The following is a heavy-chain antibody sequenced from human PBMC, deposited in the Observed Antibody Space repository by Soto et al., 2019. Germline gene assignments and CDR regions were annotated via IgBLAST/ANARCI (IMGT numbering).Heavy chain of an antibody. CDR1: GFTFSSYG. CDR2: ISYDGSNK. CDR3: AKASTLVTYYYYYGMDV. J-gene: IGHJ6*02. D-gene: IGHD3-16*01. Sequence: GGSLRLSCAASGFTFSSYGMHWVRQAPGKGLEWVAVISYDGSNKHYADSVKGRFTISRDNSKTTLYLQMNSLRAEDTAVYYCAKASTLVTYYYYYGMDVWGQGTTVTVSS. V-gene: IGHV3-30*18.